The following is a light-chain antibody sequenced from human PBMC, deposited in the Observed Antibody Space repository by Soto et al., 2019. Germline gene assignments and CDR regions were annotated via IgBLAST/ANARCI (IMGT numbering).Light chain of an antibody. CDR1: QSLLHSTGYNY. Sequence: IVMTQFPLSLPVTPGEPASISCRSSQSLLHSTGYNYLDWYLQKPGQAPQLLISLGSDRASGVPDRFGGSGSGTVFSLNMSRVEAEDVVVYYCMQPLQMPPTFGRGTRLEIK. CDR3: MQPLQMPPT. CDR2: LGS. V-gene: IGKV2-28*01. J-gene: IGKJ5*01.